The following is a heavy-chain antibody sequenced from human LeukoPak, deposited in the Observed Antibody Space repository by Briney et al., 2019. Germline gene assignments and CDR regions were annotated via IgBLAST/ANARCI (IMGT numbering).Heavy chain of an antibody. CDR2: IYPGDSDT. Sequence: GESLKISCKGSGCSFTSYWIGWVRQMPGKGLEWMGIIYPGDSDTRYSPSFQGQVTISADKSISTAYLQWSSLKASDTAMYYCARLAVYGGSYIYGMDVWGQGTTVTVSS. CDR1: GCSFTSYW. CDR3: ARLAVYGGSYIYGMDV. D-gene: IGHD1-26*01. J-gene: IGHJ6*02. V-gene: IGHV5-51*01.